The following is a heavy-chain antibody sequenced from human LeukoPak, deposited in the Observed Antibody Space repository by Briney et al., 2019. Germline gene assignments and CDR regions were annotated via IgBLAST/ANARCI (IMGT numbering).Heavy chain of an antibody. CDR2: ISAYNGNT. D-gene: IGHD3-16*02. V-gene: IGHV1-18*01. Sequence: ASVNVSCKASGYTFTSYGISWVRQAPGQGLEWMGWISAYNGNTNYAQKLQGRVTMTTDTSTSTAYMELRSLRSDDTAVYYCARDQRGSDYVWGSYRAQSNDAFDIWGQGTMVTVSS. CDR3: ARDQRGSDYVWGSYRAQSNDAFDI. CDR1: GYTFTSYG. J-gene: IGHJ3*02.